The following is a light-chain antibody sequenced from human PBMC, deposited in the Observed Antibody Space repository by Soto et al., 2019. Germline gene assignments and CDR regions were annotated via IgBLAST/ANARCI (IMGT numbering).Light chain of an antibody. J-gene: IGKJ4*01. Sequence: DIQMTQSPSTLSASVGDRVTITCRASQSISSWLAWYQQKPGKAPKLLIYKASSLESGVPSRFSGGGSGTDFTLTISRLEPEDFAVYYCQQYGSSPLTFGGGTKVDIK. V-gene: IGKV1-5*03. CDR2: KAS. CDR1: QSISSW. CDR3: QQYGSSPLT.